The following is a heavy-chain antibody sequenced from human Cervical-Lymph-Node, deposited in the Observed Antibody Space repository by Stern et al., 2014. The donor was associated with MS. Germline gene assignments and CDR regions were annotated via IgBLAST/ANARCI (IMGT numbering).Heavy chain of an antibody. J-gene: IGHJ3*02. V-gene: IGHV3-30*03. CDR2: ISSDGRNN. CDR1: GFTFSSYG. Sequence: EQLVESGGGVVQPGRSLRLSCAASGFTFSSYGMHWVRPAPGKGLEWVTVISSDGRNNYYADSVKGRFTISRANSKNTLYLQMNSLRAEDTAVYYCARDLSSASFSGGVDIWGQGTMVTVSS. CDR3: ARDLSSASFSGGVDI. D-gene: IGHD2-8*02.